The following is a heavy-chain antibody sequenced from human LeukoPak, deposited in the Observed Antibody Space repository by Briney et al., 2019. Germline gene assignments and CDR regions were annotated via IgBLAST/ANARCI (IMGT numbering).Heavy chain of an antibody. D-gene: IGHD3-3*01. Sequence: GGSLRLSCAVSGFTFSSYGMHWVRQAPGKGLEWVAVIWYDGSNKYYADSVKGRFTISRDNSENTLYLQMNSLRAEDTAVYYCARNRVRYDFYYYGMDVWGQGTTVTVSS. CDR3: ARNRVRYDFYYYGMDV. J-gene: IGHJ6*02. V-gene: IGHV3-33*01. CDR1: GFTFSSYG. CDR2: IWYDGSNK.